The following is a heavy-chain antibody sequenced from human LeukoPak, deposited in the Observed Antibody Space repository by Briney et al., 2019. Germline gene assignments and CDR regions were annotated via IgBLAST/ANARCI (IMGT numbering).Heavy chain of an antibody. CDR2: IKQDGSEK. CDR1: GFIFSTYW. CDR3: ARDDYNSGWD. V-gene: IGHV3-7*03. J-gene: IGHJ4*02. D-gene: IGHD6-19*01. Sequence: GGSLRLSCAASGFIFSTYWMSWVRQAPGKGREWVANIKQDGSEKYYVDSVKGRFAISRDNAKNSLCLQMNSLRADDTAVYYCARDDYNSGWDWGQGTLVTVSS.